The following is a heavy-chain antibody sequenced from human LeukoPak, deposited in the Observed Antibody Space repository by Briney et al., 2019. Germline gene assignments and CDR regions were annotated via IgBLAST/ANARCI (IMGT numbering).Heavy chain of an antibody. CDR2: LNPNSGDT. V-gene: IGHV1-2*02. J-gene: IGHJ4*02. CDR3: ARGRNIEMTTMSGGSDY. CDR1: GYTFTDYY. D-gene: IGHD5-24*01. Sequence: ASVKVSCKASGYTFTDYYMHWVREAPGQGLEWMGWLNPNSGDTNYAQKFQGRVSMTRDTSISTAYMDLSDLRSDDTAVYYCARGRNIEMTTMSGGSDYWGQGTLVTVSS.